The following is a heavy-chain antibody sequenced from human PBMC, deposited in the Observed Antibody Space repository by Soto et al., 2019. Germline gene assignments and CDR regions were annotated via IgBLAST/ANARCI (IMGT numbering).Heavy chain of an antibody. V-gene: IGHV1-69*06. CDR3: ARTRRAPAPIGYYHYGLDV. Sequence: QVQLVQSGAEMKKPGSSVKVSCKASGDTFSNYAISWVRQAPGQGLQWMGGIIPIFGTPNYAQSFQGRVTITADKSTNTAYLELGSLTSQDMAVYYCARTRRAPAPIGYYHYGLDVWGHGTTVTVSS. CDR2: IIPIFGTP. J-gene: IGHJ6*02. D-gene: IGHD2-2*01. CDR1: GDTFSNYA.